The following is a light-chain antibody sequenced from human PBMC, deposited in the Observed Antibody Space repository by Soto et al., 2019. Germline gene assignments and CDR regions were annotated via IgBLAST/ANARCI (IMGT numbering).Light chain of an antibody. CDR3: LLAYGSIRV. CDR2: DTS. J-gene: IGLJ3*02. Sequence: QAVVTQEPSLTVSPGGTVTLTCGSSTGDVTSGHYPYWFQQEPGQAPRTLIYDTSSKNSWTPARFSGSILGGKAALTLSGAQPEDETDYYCLLAYGSIRVFGGGTQLTVL. V-gene: IGLV7-46*01. CDR1: TGDVTSGHY.